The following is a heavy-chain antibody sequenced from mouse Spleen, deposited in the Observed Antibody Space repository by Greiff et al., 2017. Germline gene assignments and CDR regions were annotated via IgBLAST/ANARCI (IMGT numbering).Heavy chain of an antibody. D-gene: IGHD4-1*01. Sequence: EVKLVESGGDLVKPGGSLKLSCAASGFTFSSYGMSWVRQTPDKRLEWVATISSGGSYTYYPDSVKGRFTISRDNAKNTLYLQMSSLKSEDTAMYCCARHRLGRRYFDYWGQGTTLTVSS. CDR3: ARHRLGRRYFDY. V-gene: IGHV5-6*01. J-gene: IGHJ2*01. CDR1: GFTFSSYG. CDR2: ISSGGSYT.